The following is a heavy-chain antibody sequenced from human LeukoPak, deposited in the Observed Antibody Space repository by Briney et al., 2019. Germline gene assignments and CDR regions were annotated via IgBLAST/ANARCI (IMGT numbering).Heavy chain of an antibody. J-gene: IGHJ4*02. D-gene: IGHD5-12*01. CDR2: IYYSGST. CDR3: ATKADGGYDLYFDY. CDR1: GGSISSYY. Sequence: SETLSLTCTVSGGSISSYYWSWIRQPPGKGLEWIGYIYYSGSTNYNPSLKSRVTISVDTSKNQFSLKLSSVTAADTAVYYCATKADGGYDLYFDYWGQGTPVTVSS. V-gene: IGHV4-59*01.